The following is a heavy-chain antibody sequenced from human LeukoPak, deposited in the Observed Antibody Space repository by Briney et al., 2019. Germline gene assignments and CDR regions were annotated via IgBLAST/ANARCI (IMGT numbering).Heavy chain of an antibody. D-gene: IGHD2-21*02. Sequence: ASVKDSCKASGGTFSSYAISWVRQAPGQGLEWMGRIIPIIGTANYAQKFQGRVTITTDESTSTAYMELSSLRSEDTAVYYCARDRHIVVVTAPKGAFDIWGQGTMVTVSS. V-gene: IGHV1-69*05. CDR2: IIPIIGTA. CDR1: GGTFSSYA. J-gene: IGHJ3*02. CDR3: ARDRHIVVVTAPKGAFDI.